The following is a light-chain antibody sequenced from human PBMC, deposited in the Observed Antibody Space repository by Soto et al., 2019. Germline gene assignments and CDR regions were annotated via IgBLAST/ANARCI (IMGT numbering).Light chain of an antibody. V-gene: IGKV3-15*01. CDR1: QSVNSD. J-gene: IGKJ4*01. CDR3: QQYNNWPLT. Sequence: ETVMTQSPATLSASPGESATLSCRASQSVNSDLAWYQQIPGQAPRLLIYSASTGATGSPARFSGSGSGTEFTLTISSLQSEDFAIYYCQQYNNWPLTFGGGTKVEI. CDR2: SAS.